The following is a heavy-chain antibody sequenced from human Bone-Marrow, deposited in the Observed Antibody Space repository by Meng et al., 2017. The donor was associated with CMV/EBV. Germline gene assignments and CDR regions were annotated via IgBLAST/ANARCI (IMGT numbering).Heavy chain of an antibody. CDR1: GGTFSSYA. V-gene: IGHV1-69*05. D-gene: IGHD2-2*01. J-gene: IGHJ6*02. CDR3: ARDIVVVPAAIWGYYYYGMDV. CDR2: IIPIFGTA. Sequence: SVKVSCKASGGTFSSYAISWVRQATGQGLEWMGGIIPIFGTANYAQKFQGRVTITTDESTSTAYMELSSLRSEDTAVYYCARDIVVVPAAIWGYYYYGMDVWGQGTTVTVSS.